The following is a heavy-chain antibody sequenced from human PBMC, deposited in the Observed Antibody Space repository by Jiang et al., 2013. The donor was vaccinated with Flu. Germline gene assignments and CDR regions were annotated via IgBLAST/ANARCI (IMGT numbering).Heavy chain of an antibody. V-gene: IGHV3-23*01. Sequence: VQPGGSLRLSCAASGFTFSSYAMTWVRQAPGKGLEWVSSVSGSGAGTNYADAVKGRFTISRDNFKSTLYLQLDSLRPEDTAVYYCAKKEGFSVWTYYFDSWGQGTLVTVSS. J-gene: IGHJ4*02. D-gene: IGHD3/OR15-3a*01. CDR1: GFTFSSYA. CDR3: AKKEGFSVWTYYFDS. CDR2: VSGSGAGT.